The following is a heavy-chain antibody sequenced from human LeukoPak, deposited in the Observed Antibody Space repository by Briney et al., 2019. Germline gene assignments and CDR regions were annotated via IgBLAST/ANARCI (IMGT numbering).Heavy chain of an antibody. CDR1: GGSISSYY. D-gene: IGHD6-19*01. CDR2: IYYSGST. V-gene: IGHV4-59*01. Sequence: SETLSLTCTVSGGSISSYYWSWIRQPPGKGLEWIGYIYYSGSTNHNPSLKSRVTISVDTSKNQFSLKLSSVTAADTAVYYCARGSSGSRDYWGQGTLVTVSS. J-gene: IGHJ4*02. CDR3: ARGSSGSRDY.